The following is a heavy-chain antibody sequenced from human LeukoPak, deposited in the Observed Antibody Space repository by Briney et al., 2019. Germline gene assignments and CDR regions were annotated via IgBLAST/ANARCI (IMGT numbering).Heavy chain of an antibody. CDR1: GYTFTSYD. CDR2: MNPNSGNT. Sequence: ASVRVSCKASGYTFTSYDINWVRQATGQGLEWMGWMNPNSGNTGYAQKFQGRVTITRNTSISTAYMELSSLRSEDTAVYYCARGRREVATEDYYSDYWGQGTLVTVSS. J-gene: IGHJ4*02. V-gene: IGHV1-8*03. CDR3: ARGRREVATEDYYSDY. D-gene: IGHD5-12*01.